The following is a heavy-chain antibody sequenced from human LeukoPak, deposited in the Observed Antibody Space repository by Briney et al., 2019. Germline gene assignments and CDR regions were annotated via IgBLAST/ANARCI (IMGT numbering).Heavy chain of an antibody. CDR1: GGTFSSYA. CDR2: IIPIFGTA. Sequence: SVKVSCKASGGTFSSYAISWVRQAPGQGLEWMGGIIPIFGTADYAQKFQGRVTITADESTSTAYMELSSLRSEDTAVYYCARDEYCSGGSCYGNWGQGTLVTVSS. D-gene: IGHD2-15*01. J-gene: IGHJ4*02. V-gene: IGHV1-69*13. CDR3: ARDEYCSGGSCYGN.